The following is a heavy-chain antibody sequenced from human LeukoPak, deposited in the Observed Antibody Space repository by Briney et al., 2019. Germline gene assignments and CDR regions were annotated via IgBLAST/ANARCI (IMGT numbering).Heavy chain of an antibody. Sequence: GGSLRLSCAASGFTFSSYAMSWVRQAPGKGLEWVSAISASGGSTNNADSVKGRFTISRDNSKSILYLQMNSLRAEDTAVYYCAKISLYDFWSGHYKPYWYFDLWGRGTLVTVSS. D-gene: IGHD3-3*01. CDR1: GFTFSSYA. CDR2: ISASGGST. J-gene: IGHJ2*01. CDR3: AKISLYDFWSGHYKPYWYFDL. V-gene: IGHV3-23*01.